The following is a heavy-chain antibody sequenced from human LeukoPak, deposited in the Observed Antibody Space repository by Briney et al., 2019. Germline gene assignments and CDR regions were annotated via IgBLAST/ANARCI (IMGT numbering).Heavy chain of an antibody. V-gene: IGHV4-34*01. CDR1: GGSFSGYY. Sequence: SETLSLTCAVYGGSFSGYYWSWIRQPPGKGLEWIGEINHSGSTNYNPSLKSRVTISVDTSKNQFSLKLSSVTAADTAVYYCARIAGYYDSSGYPYWGQGTLVTVSS. D-gene: IGHD3-22*01. CDR3: ARIAGYYDSSGYPY. J-gene: IGHJ4*02. CDR2: INHSGST.